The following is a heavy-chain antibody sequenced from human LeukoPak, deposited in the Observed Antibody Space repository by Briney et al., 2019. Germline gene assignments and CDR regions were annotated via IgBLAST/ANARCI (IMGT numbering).Heavy chain of an antibody. CDR1: GYTFINYG. CDR2: ISGYNGNR. D-gene: IGHD5-18*01. V-gene: IGHV1-18*01. Sequence: ASVKVSCKTSGYTFINYGISWVRQAPGQGLEWMGWISGYNGNRNYAQKFQGRLTVTTDTSTSTAYMELRSLRSADTAVYYCARFGSPGDTANVKGDYWGQGTLVTVSS. CDR3: ARFGSPGDTANVKGDY. J-gene: IGHJ4*02.